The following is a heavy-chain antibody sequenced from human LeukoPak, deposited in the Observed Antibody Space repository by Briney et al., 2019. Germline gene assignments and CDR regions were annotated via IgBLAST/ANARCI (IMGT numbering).Heavy chain of an antibody. CDR3: ARPPWEAMGELRFDP. CDR2: IYYSGST. Sequence: SETLSLTCTVSGGSISSYYWSWIRQPPGKGLEWIGYIYYSGSTNYNPSLKSRVTISVDTSKNQFSLKLSSVTAADTAVYYCARPPWEAMGELRFDPWGQGTLVTVSS. J-gene: IGHJ5*02. D-gene: IGHD1-26*01. CDR1: GGSISSYY. V-gene: IGHV4-59*08.